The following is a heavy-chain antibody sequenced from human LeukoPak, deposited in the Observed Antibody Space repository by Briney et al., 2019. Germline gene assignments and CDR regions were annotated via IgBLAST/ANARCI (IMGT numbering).Heavy chain of an antibody. CDR1: GGSISSSNW. Sequence: NPSETLSLTCAVSGGSISSSNWWSWVRQPPGKGLEWHGEIYHSGSTNDNPSPKSRVTISVYKSKNPFSLKLSSVNAADTAVYYWAKARGERAVAGLDYWGQGTLVTVSS. CDR2: IYHSGST. J-gene: IGHJ4*02. V-gene: IGHV4-4*02. D-gene: IGHD6-19*01. CDR3: AKARGERAVAGLDY.